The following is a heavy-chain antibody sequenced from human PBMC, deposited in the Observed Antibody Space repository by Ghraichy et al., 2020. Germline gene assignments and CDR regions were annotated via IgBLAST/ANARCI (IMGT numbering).Heavy chain of an antibody. V-gene: IGHV4-59*01. CDR1: GDSFSNYY. Sequence: SQTLSLTCTVSGDSFSNYYWSWIRQPPGKGLEWIGYIYYSGSTDYNPSLKSRVTISVDTSKNQFSLRLRSVTAADTAAYYCARDLWPRQGSFDIWGQGTMVTV. CDR2: IYYSGST. CDR3: ARDLWPRQGSFDI. J-gene: IGHJ3*02.